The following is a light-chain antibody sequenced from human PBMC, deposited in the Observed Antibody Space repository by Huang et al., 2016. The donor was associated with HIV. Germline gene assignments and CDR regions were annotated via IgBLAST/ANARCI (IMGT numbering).Light chain of an antibody. CDR1: QNLLYSSNNRNY. Sequence: DIVMTQSPDSLAVSLGERATINCKSSQNLLYSSNNRNYLVWYQQKSGQPPKLLISWASTRECGVPDRFSGSGSRTDFTLTISSLQAEDVAVYYCQQCYDTPYTFGQGTKLEIK. V-gene: IGKV4-1*01. CDR2: WAS. CDR3: QQCYDTPYT. J-gene: IGKJ2*01.